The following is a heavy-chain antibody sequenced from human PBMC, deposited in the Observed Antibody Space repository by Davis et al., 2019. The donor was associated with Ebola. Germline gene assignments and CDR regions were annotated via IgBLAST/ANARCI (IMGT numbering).Heavy chain of an antibody. CDR3: AKDYYDSTFRHFDY. CDR2: IKQDGSEK. J-gene: IGHJ4*02. Sequence: GESLKISCAASGFTFSSYWMSWVRQAPGKGLEWVANIKQDGSEKYYVDSVKGRFTISRDNSKNSLYLQMNSLRAEDTAVYYCAKDYYDSTFRHFDYWGQGTLVTVSS. D-gene: IGHD3-22*01. V-gene: IGHV3-7*03. CDR1: GFTFSSYW.